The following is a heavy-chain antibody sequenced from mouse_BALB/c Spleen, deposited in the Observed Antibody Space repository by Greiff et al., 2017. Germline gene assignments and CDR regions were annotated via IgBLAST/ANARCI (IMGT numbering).Heavy chain of an antibody. V-gene: IGHV3-8*02. Sequence: EVKLMESGPSLVKPSQTLSLTCSVTGDSITSGYWNWIRKFPGNKLEYMGYISYSGSTYYNPSLKSRISITRDTSKNQYYLQLNSVTTEDTATYYCAMYGNYEGYYAMDYWGQGTSVTVSS. CDR1: GDSITSGY. D-gene: IGHD2-10*02. CDR3: AMYGNYEGYYAMDY. J-gene: IGHJ4*01. CDR2: ISYSGST.